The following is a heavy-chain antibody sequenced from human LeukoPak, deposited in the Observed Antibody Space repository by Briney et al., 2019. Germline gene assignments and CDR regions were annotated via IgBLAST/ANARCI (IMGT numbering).Heavy chain of an antibody. V-gene: IGHV4-59*01. Sequence: SETLSLTCTVSGASIRSYYWGWIRQPPGKGLEWIGYIYYSGSTNYNPSLKSRVTISVDTSKNQFSLKLSSVTAADTAVYYCARGPVAATLYDAFDIWGQGTMVTVSS. J-gene: IGHJ3*02. D-gene: IGHD2-15*01. CDR3: ARGPVAATLYDAFDI. CDR2: IYYSGST. CDR1: GASIRSYY.